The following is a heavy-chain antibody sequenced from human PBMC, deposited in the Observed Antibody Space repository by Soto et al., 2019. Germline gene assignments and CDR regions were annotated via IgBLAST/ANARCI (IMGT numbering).Heavy chain of an antibody. CDR3: AREEGSSWYGVDY. Sequence: ASVKVSCKASGYTFTSHVISWVRQAPGQGLEWMGWTSTYSGNTNYAQKLQDRVTMTTDTSTITAYMELRSLRSDDTAVYYCAREEGSSWYGVDYWGQGTLITVSS. CDR1: GYTFTSHV. D-gene: IGHD6-13*01. CDR2: TSTYSGNT. V-gene: IGHV1-18*01. J-gene: IGHJ4*02.